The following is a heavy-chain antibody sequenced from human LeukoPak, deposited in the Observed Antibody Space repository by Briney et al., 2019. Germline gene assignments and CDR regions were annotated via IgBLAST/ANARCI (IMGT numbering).Heavy chain of an antibody. CDR3: AREADSSSWYYGQHSYFDY. Sequence: PGGSLRLSCAASGFTFSSYSMNWVRQAPGKGLEWVSSISSSSYIYYADSVKGRFTISRDNAKNSLYLQMNSLRAEDTAVYYCAREADSSSWYYGQHSYFDYWGQGTLVTVSS. V-gene: IGHV3-21*01. D-gene: IGHD6-13*01. CDR2: ISSSSYI. J-gene: IGHJ4*02. CDR1: GFTFSSYS.